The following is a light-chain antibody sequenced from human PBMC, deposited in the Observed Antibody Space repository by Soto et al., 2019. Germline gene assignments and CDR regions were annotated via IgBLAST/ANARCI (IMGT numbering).Light chain of an antibody. J-gene: IGLJ2*01. CDR3: SSYTSSSPV. CDR1: SSDVGGYDY. CDR2: DVS. Sequence: QSALTQPASVSGSPGQSITISCTGTSSDVGGYDYVSWYQQHPGKAPKRMIYDVSNRPSGISNRFSGSKSGNTASLTISGLQAVDEGDYYCSSYTSSSPVFGGGTKFTVL. V-gene: IGLV2-14*01.